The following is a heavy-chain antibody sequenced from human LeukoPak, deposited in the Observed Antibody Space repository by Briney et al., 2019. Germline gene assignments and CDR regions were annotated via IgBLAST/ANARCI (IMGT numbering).Heavy chain of an antibody. J-gene: IGHJ4*02. CDR2: INPSGGST. CDR3: ARLGRPLRRLGAGPIILTGYDY. Sequence: GASVKVSCKASGYTFTSYYMHLVRQAPGQGLEWMGIINPSGGSTSYAQKFQGRVTMTRDTSTSTVYMELSSLRSEDTAVYYCARLGRPLRRLGAGPIILTGYDYWGQGTLVTVSS. V-gene: IGHV1-46*01. CDR1: GYTFTSYY. D-gene: IGHD3-9*01.